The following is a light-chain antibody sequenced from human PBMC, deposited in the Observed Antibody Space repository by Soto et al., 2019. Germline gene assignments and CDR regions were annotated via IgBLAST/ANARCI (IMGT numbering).Light chain of an antibody. CDR1: SVNIGAGCD. CDR3: QSYDSSLSGWV. V-gene: IGLV1-40*01. J-gene: IGLJ3*02. CDR2: GNS. Sequence: QSVLTQPPSVSGAPGQRVTISCTGSSVNIGAGCDVHWYQQLPGTAPKLLVYGNSNRPSGVPDRFSGSKSGTSASLAITGLQAEDEADYYCQSYDSSLSGWVFGGGTQLTV.